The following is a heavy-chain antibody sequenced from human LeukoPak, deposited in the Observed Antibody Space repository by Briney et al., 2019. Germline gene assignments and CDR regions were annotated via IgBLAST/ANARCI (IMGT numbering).Heavy chain of an antibody. Sequence: PGGSLRLSCAASGFTFNTYWMTWVRQAPGQGLEWVADIKEDGSDKYYADSVKGRFTISRDNSKNTLYLQMNSLRAEDTAVYYCAKDNDDSSGYYPAYWGQGTLVTVSS. D-gene: IGHD3-22*01. CDR3: AKDNDDSSGYYPAY. CDR2: IKEDGSDK. V-gene: IGHV3-7*01. CDR1: GFTFNTYW. J-gene: IGHJ4*02.